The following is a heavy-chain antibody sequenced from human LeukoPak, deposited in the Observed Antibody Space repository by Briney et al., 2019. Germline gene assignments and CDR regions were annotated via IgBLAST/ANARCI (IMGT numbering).Heavy chain of an antibody. J-gene: IGHJ4*02. D-gene: IGHD1-26*01. V-gene: IGHV3-30*18. Sequence: PGRSLRLSCAASGFTFSSYAMHWVRQAPGKGLEWVAVTSYDGNNKYYADSVKGRFTISGDKSKNTLYLQMNSLRAEDSAVYYCAKDRLVGATNYLDYWGQGTLVTVSS. CDR1: GFTFSSYA. CDR3: AKDRLVGATNYLDY. CDR2: TSYDGNNK.